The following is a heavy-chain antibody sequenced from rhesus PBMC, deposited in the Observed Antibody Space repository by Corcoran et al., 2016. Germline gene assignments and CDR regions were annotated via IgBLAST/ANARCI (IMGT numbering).Heavy chain of an antibody. CDR3: ATVGYSSSYGEF. V-gene: IGHV1-111*02. Sequence: EVQLVQSGAEVKTPGASVKISCKASGYTFTDYSLHWVRQAPGKGLEGMGRVAPEESEAIHAQQCQDRVTITAYTSTDTAYMELSSLRSEDTAVYYCATVGYSSSYGEFWGQGALVTVSS. D-gene: IGHD6-43*01. CDR1: GYTFTDYS. CDR2: VAPEESEA. J-gene: IGHJ1*01.